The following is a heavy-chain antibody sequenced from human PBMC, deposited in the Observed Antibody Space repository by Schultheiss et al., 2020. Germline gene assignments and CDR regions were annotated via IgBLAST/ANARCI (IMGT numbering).Heavy chain of an antibody. V-gene: IGHV4-39*01. CDR1: GGSISSSSYY. CDR2: IYYSGST. J-gene: IGHJ6*03. CDR3: ARGITIFGVVILDYYYMDV. Sequence: SQTLSLTCTVSGGSISSSSYYWGWIRQPPGKGLEWIGSIYYSGSTYYNPSLKSRVTISVDTSKNQFSLKLSSVTAADTAVYYCARGITIFGVVILDYYYMDVWGKGTTVTVSS. D-gene: IGHD3-3*01.